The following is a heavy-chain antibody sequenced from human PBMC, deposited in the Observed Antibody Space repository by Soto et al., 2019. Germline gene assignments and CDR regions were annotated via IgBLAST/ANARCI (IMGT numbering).Heavy chain of an antibody. D-gene: IGHD3-10*01. Sequence: GGSLRLSCAASGFTFINAWMSWVRQAPGKGLEWVGRIKSKTDGGTTDYAAPVKGRFTISRDDSKNTLYLQMNSLKTEDTAVYYCTTITMVRGVIPSDAFDIWGQGTMVTVSS. CDR2: IKSKTDGGTT. J-gene: IGHJ3*02. V-gene: IGHV3-15*01. CDR3: TTITMVRGVIPSDAFDI. CDR1: GFTFINAW.